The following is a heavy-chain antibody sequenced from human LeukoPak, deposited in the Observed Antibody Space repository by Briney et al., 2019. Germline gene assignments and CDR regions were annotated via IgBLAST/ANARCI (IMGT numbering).Heavy chain of an antibody. D-gene: IGHD3-9*01. CDR2: IYHSGST. Sequence: PSETLSLTCTVSGYSISSGYYWGWIRQPPGKGLEWIGSIYHSGSTYYNPSLKSRVTISVDTSKNQFSLKLSSVTAADTAVYYCAREIHYDILTGYTPFDYWGQGTLVTVSS. V-gene: IGHV4-38-2*02. CDR1: GYSISSGYY. CDR3: AREIHYDILTGYTPFDY. J-gene: IGHJ4*02.